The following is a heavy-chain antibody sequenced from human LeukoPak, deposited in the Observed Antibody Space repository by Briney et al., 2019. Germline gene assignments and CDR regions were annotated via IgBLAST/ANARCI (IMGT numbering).Heavy chain of an antibody. D-gene: IGHD3-22*01. J-gene: IGHJ4*02. CDR3: ASCYYYDSSGYYYGIDY. CDR1: GFTFSSYA. CDR2: ISYDATNK. Sequence: PGGSPRLSCAASGFTFSSYAMHWVRQAPGKGLEWVAVISYDATNKYYADSVKGRFTISRDNSKNTLYLQMNSLRAEDTAVYYCASCYYYDSSGYYYGIDYWGQGTLVTVSS. V-gene: IGHV3-30-3*01.